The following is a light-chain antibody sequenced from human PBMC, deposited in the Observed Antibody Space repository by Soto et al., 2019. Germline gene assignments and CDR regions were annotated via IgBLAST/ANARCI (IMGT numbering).Light chain of an antibody. CDR2: GAS. CDR1: QSISTN. Sequence: IVMTQSPATLSVSPGEGATLSCRASQSISTNLAWYQQKPGQAPRVLIYGASTRATGIPARFSGSGSGTEFTLAISSLQSEDCAVYYCQQYNNWPLTFGGGTTVAIK. CDR3: QQYNNWPLT. J-gene: IGKJ4*01. V-gene: IGKV3-15*01.